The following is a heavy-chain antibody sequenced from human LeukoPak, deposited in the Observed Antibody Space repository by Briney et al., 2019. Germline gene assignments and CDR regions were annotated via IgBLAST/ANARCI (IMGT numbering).Heavy chain of an antibody. J-gene: IGHJ4*02. CDR3: ARLRYDSSGYRSSSYYFEY. Sequence: PSETLSLTCTVSGGSISSYYWNWIRQPPGKGLEWIGYIYYSGSTNYNPSLKSRVTISVDTSKNQFSLKLSAVTDADTAVYYCARLRYDSSGYRSSSYYFEYWGQGTLVTVSS. V-gene: IGHV4-59*01. CDR2: IYYSGST. D-gene: IGHD3-22*01. CDR1: GGSISSYY.